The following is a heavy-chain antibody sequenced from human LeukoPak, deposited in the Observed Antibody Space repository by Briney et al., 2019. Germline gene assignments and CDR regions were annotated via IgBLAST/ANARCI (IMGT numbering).Heavy chain of an antibody. V-gene: IGHV1-18*04. D-gene: IGHD3-9*01. CDR2: ISAYNGNT. CDR3: ARGPIYDILTGYPKGVVDY. J-gene: IGHJ4*02. Sequence: ASVKVSCKASGYTFTSYGISWVRQAPGQRLEWMGWISAYNGNTNYAQKLQGRVTMTTDTSTSTAYMELRSLRSDDTAVYYCARGPIYDILTGYPKGVVDYWGQGALVTVSS. CDR1: GYTFTSYG.